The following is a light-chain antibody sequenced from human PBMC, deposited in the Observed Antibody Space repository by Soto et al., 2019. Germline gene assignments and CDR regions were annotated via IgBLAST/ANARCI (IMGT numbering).Light chain of an antibody. CDR1: SSDVGAYNY. CDR2: GVS. Sequence: QSALTQPASVSGSPGQSITISCTGTSSDVGAYNYVSWYQQHPGKAPKLIIYGVSNRPSGVSNRFSGSKSGNTASLTISGLQAEDEAHYYCSSYTTASTYITLGGGTKLTVL. CDR3: SSYTTASTYIT. J-gene: IGLJ2*01. V-gene: IGLV2-14*01.